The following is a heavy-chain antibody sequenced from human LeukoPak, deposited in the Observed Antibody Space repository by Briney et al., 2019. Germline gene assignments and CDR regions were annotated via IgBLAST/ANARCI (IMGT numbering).Heavy chain of an antibody. CDR1: GFTFSSYS. Sequence: NPGGSLRLSCAASGFTFSSYSMNWVRQAPGKGLEWVSSMASSGNYMYYADSVRGRFTISRDNAENSLYLQMNSLRADDTAVYYCARSSSIGSPWVIWGPGTQVTVSS. D-gene: IGHD6-6*01. CDR3: ARSSSIGSPWVI. J-gene: IGHJ4*02. V-gene: IGHV3-21*01. CDR2: MASSGNYM.